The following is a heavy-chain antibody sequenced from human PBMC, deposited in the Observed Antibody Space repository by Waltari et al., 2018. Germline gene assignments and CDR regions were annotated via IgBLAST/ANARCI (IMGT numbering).Heavy chain of an antibody. CDR1: GFTFSSYW. CDR2: INSDGSST. D-gene: IGHD1-26*01. CDR3: ARAYSGTRNAFDI. Sequence: EVQLVESGGGLVQPGGSLRLSCAAYGFTFSSYWLPGVRQAPGKGLVWVSRINSDGSSTNHAASVKGRFTISRDNAKNTLYLQMNSLRAEDTAVYYCARAYSGTRNAFDIWGQGTMVTVSS. J-gene: IGHJ3*02. V-gene: IGHV3-74*01.